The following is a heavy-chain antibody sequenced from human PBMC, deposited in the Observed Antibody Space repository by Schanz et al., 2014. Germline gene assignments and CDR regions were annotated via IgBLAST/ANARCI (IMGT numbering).Heavy chain of an antibody. Sequence: EVQLVQSGGGLVQPGGSLRLSCAASGFTFSSHWMHWVRQDPGKGLVWVARINSVGSNTDYADSVTGRFTISSDSSKNTLYLQMSSLRADDTAVYYCAKAADWPVTRFDPWGQGTLVTVSS. CDR2: INSVGSNT. CDR3: AKAADWPVTRFDP. V-gene: IGHV3-74*01. CDR1: GFTFSSHW. D-gene: IGHD3-9*01. J-gene: IGHJ5*02.